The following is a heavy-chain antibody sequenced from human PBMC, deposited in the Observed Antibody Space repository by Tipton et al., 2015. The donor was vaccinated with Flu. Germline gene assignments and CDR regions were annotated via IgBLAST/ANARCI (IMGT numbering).Heavy chain of an antibody. CDR2: IYYSGST. CDR3: ARDINYYDSSGYRNWYFDL. CDR1: GGSISSGGYY. J-gene: IGHJ2*01. V-gene: IGHV4-31*03. Sequence: TLSLTCTVSGGSISSGGYYWSWIRQHPGKGLEWIGYIYYSGSTYYNPSLKSRVTISVDTSKNQFSLKLSSVTAADTAVYYCARDINYYDSSGYRNWYFDLWGRGTLVTVSS. D-gene: IGHD3-22*01.